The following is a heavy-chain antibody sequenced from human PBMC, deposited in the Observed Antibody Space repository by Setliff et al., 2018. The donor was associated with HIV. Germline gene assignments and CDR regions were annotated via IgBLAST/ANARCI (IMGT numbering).Heavy chain of an antibody. V-gene: IGHV1-18*01. CDR2: ISTYSDET. Sequence: VKVSCKPSGYTFTAYGLSWVRQAPGQGLEWMGWISTYSDETSYAQKLQGRVTMTTDTSTSTAYMELRRLTFDDTAVYYCARDVEHMMDVWGQGTTVTVSS. CDR3: ARDVEHMMDV. J-gene: IGHJ6*02. CDR1: GYTFTAYG.